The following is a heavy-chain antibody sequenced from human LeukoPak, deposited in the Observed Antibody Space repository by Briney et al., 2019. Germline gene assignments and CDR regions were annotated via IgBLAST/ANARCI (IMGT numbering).Heavy chain of an antibody. CDR2: IIPIFGTA. J-gene: IGHJ4*02. CDR3: ARGNSGSYQPPVY. D-gene: IGHD1-26*01. V-gene: IGHV1-69*05. CDR1: GGTFSSYA. Sequence: SVKVSCKASGGTFSSYAISWVRQAPGQGLEWMGGIIPIFGTANYAQKFQGRVTITTDESTSTAYMELSSLRSEDTAVYYCARGNSGSYQPPVYWGQGTLVTVSS.